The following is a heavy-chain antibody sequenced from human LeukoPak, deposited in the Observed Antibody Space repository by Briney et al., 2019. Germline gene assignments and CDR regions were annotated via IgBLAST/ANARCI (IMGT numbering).Heavy chain of an antibody. CDR1: GGSISSYY. V-gene: IGHV4-59*08. CDR2: IYYSGST. CDR3: ARHDSSSWYVAFDI. Sequence: PSETLSLTCTVSGGSISSYYWSWIRQPPGKGLEWIGYIYYSGSTNYNPSLKSRVTISVDTSKNQFSLKLSSVTAADTAVYYCARHDSSSWYVAFDIWGQGTMVTVSS. D-gene: IGHD6-13*01. J-gene: IGHJ3*02.